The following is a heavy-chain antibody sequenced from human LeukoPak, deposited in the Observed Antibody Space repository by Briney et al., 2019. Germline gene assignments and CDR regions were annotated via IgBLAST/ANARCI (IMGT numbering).Heavy chain of an antibody. D-gene: IGHD3-10*01. J-gene: IGHJ6*03. CDR3: ARVSQNYYGSGSRYYYYYMDV. Sequence: SETLSLTCAVSGGSISSSNWWSWVRQPPGKGLEWIGEIYHSGSTNYNPSLKSRVTIPVDKSKNQFSLKLSSVTAADTAVYYCARVSQNYYGSGSRYYYYYMDVWGKGTTVTISS. CDR2: IYHSGST. V-gene: IGHV4-4*02. CDR1: GGSISSSNW.